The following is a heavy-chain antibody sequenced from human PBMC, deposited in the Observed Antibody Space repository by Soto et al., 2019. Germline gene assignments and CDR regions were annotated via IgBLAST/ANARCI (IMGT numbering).Heavy chain of an antibody. J-gene: IGHJ4*02. CDR3: ATAAYYYDSSGYLPGPFDY. V-gene: IGHV1-24*01. CDR2: FDPEDGET. CDR1: GYTLTELS. D-gene: IGHD3-22*01. Sequence: ASVKVSCKVSGYTLTELSMHWVRQAPGKGLEWMGGFDPEDGETIYAQKFQGRVTMTEDTSADTAYMELSSLRSEDTALYYCATAAYYYDSSGYLPGPFDYWGQGTLVTVSS.